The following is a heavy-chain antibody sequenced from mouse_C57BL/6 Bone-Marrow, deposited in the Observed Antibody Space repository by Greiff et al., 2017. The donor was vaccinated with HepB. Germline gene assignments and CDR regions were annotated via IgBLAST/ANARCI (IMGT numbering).Heavy chain of an antibody. D-gene: IGHD1-1*01. CDR3: AREGDSTTVVDYWYFDV. CDR1: GYTFTSYW. CDR2: IDPSDSYT. Sequence: QVQLQQPGAELVKPGASVKLSCKASGYTFTSYWMQWVKQRPGQGLEWIGEIDPSDSYTNYNQKFKGKATLTVDTSSSTAYMQLSSLTSEDSAVYYCAREGDSTTVVDYWYFDVWGTGTTVTVSS. J-gene: IGHJ1*03. V-gene: IGHV1-50*01.